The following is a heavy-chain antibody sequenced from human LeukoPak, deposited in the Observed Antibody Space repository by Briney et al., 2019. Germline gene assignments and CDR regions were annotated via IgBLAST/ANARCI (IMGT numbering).Heavy chain of an antibody. CDR1: GGSISSSSYY. V-gene: IGHV4-39*07. CDR2: IYYSGST. Sequence: PSETLSLTCTVSGGSISSSSYYWGWIRQPPGKGLEGIGSIYYSGSTYYNPSLKSRVTISVDTSKNQFSLKLSSVTAADTAVYYCARVWAVAGPPTYFDYWGQGTLVTVSS. D-gene: IGHD6-19*01. CDR3: ARVWAVAGPPTYFDY. J-gene: IGHJ4*02.